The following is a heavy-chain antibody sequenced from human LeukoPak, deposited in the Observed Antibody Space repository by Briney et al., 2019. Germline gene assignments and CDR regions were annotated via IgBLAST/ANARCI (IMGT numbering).Heavy chain of an antibody. J-gene: IGHJ4*02. CDR1: GFTFSGFW. V-gene: IGHV3-7*03. Sequence: GGSLRLSCAVSGFTFSGFWMSWSRQAPGKGLEWVANIKQDGSEKYYVDSVKGRFTISRDNAKNSLYLQMNSLRAEDTAVYYCARVLRVVTAPFYYFDYWGQGTLVTVSS. D-gene: IGHD2-21*02. CDR3: ARVLRVVTAPFYYFDY. CDR2: IKQDGSEK.